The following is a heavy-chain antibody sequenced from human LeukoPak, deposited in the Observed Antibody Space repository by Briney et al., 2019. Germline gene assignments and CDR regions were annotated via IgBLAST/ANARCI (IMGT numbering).Heavy chain of an antibody. Sequence: PSETLSLTCTVSGGSISSNYWSWIRQPPGKGLEWIGYIYYSGGTNYNPSLKSRVTISRNTSKNQFSLKLTSVTAADTAVYYCARQTHYTPAFVYWGQGTLVTVSS. D-gene: IGHD2-15*01. J-gene: IGHJ4*02. CDR1: GGSISSNY. CDR3: ARQTHYTPAFVY. V-gene: IGHV4-59*08. CDR2: IYYSGGT.